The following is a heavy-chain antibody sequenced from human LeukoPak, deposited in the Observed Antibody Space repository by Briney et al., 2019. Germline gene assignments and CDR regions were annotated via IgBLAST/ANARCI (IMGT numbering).Heavy chain of an antibody. CDR3: AQKGGAAPDYYYYMDV. Sequence: KPSETLSLTCAVYGGSFSGYYWSWIRQPPGKGLEWVGEINHSGSTNYNPSLKSRVTISVDTSKDQFSLKLSSVTAADTAVYYCAQKGGAAPDYYYYMDVWGKGTTVTVS. CDR1: GGSFSGYY. V-gene: IGHV4-34*01. D-gene: IGHD6-13*01. J-gene: IGHJ6*03. CDR2: INHSGST.